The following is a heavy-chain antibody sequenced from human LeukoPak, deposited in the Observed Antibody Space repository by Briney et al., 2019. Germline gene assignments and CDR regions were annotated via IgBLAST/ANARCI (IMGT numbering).Heavy chain of an antibody. CDR3: ARARYETRIWPKSRYDYYHYMDV. J-gene: IGHJ6*03. D-gene: IGHD3-3*01. CDR1: GYTFTSYT. Sequence: AASVKVSCKASGYTFTSYTIHWVRQAPGQRLEWMGWINAGNGNTKYSQEFQDRVTITRDTSASTAYMELSSLRSEDMAVYYCARARYETRIWPKSRYDYYHYMDVWGKGTTVTVSS. CDR2: INAGNGNT. V-gene: IGHV1-3*03.